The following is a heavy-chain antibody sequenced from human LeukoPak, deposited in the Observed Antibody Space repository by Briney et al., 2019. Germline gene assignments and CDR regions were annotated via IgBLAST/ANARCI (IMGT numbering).Heavy chain of an antibody. Sequence: VQLVESGGGVVQPGGSLRLSCAASGFTFSTYGMHWVRQAPGKGLEWVAFIRYDGSNKYYADSVKGRFTISRDNSKNTLYLQMSSLRPEDTAVYYCVKDRGGAYSSSWYFDYWGQGTLVTVSS. J-gene: IGHJ4*02. CDR3: VKDRGGAYSSSWYFDY. CDR1: GFTFSTYG. CDR2: IRYDGSNK. V-gene: IGHV3-30*02. D-gene: IGHD6-13*01.